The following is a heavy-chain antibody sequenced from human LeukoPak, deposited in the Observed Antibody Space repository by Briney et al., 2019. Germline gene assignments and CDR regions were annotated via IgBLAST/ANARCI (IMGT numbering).Heavy chain of an antibody. V-gene: IGHV1-46*01. Sequence: ASVKVSCKASGYTFTSYYMHWVRQAPGQGLEWMGIINPSGGSTSYAQKFQGRVTMTRDTSTSTVYMELSSLRSEDTAVYYCARWREEISSSWYYFDYWGQGTLVTVSS. D-gene: IGHD6-13*01. CDR3: ARWREEISSSWYYFDY. CDR2: INPSGGST. J-gene: IGHJ4*02. CDR1: GYTFTSYY.